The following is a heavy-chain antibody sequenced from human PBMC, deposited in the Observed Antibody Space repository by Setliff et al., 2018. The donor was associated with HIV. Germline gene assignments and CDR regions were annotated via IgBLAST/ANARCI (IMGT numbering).Heavy chain of an antibody. CDR1: GGSVSSGGYY. CDR2: IYYSGSA. D-gene: IGHD3-22*01. Sequence: SETLSLTCTVSGGSVSSGGYYWNWIRQRPGKGLEWIGYIYYSGSAYYNPSLKSRVTISVDTSKNQFSLKLSSVTAADTAVYYCAKGGGNYYDNSVQSYYFDFWGQGTLVTVSS. V-gene: IGHV4-31*03. J-gene: IGHJ4*02. CDR3: AKGGGNYYDNSVQSYYFDF.